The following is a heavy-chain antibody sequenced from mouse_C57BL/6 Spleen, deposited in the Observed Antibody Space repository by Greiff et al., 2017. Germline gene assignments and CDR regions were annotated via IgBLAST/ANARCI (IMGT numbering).Heavy chain of an antibody. Sequence: VQLQQPGAELVKPGASVKLSCKASGYTFTSYWMHWVKQRPGQGLEWIGMIHPNSGSTNYNEKFKSKATLTVDKSSSTAYMHLSSLTSEDSAVYYCARSPPYDYDDEGARDYWGQGTSVTVSS. CDR1: GYTFTSYW. V-gene: IGHV1-64*01. CDR3: ARSPPYDYDDEGARDY. D-gene: IGHD2-4*01. CDR2: IHPNSGST. J-gene: IGHJ4*01.